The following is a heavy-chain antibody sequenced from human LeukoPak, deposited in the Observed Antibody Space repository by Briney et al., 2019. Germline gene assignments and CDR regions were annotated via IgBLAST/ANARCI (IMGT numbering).Heavy chain of an antibody. CDR2: IYYSGST. CDR3: ARFVVAPTSYYYGMDV. J-gene: IGHJ6*02. Sequence: SSETLSLTCAVSGGSISSGGYSWSWIRQHPGKGLEWIGYIYYSGSTYYNPSLKSRVTISVDTSKNQFSLKLSSVTAADTAVYYCARFVVAPTSYYYGMDVWGQGTTVTVSS. V-gene: IGHV4-31*11. CDR1: GGSISSGGYS. D-gene: IGHD2-15*01.